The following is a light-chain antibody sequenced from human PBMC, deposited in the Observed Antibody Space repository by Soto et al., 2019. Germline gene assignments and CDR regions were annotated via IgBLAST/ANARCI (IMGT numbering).Light chain of an antibody. Sequence: QSVLTQPPSASGTPGQRVTVSCSGSSSNIGSNYIYWYQFLPGTAPKLLIYRNDQRPSGVPDRFSGSKSGASASLAIIGLRSEDEADYYCAAWDDRVSGRVFGGGTKLTVL. CDR1: SSNIGSNY. CDR3: AAWDDRVSGRV. CDR2: RND. J-gene: IGLJ3*02. V-gene: IGLV1-47*01.